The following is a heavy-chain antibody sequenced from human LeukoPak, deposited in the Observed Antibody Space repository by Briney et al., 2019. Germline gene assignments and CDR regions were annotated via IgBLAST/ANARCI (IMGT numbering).Heavy chain of an antibody. CDR2: ISSNSRTI. J-gene: IGHJ4*02. CDR1: GFSFSTQE. V-gene: IGHV3-48*03. D-gene: IGHD5-12*01. Sequence: AGGSLRLSCATSGFSFSTQEMTWVRQAPGKGREWVSYISSNSRTIYYADSVKGRFTISRDNTRNSVFLQLNSLRVEDTGFYYCARGSYTGFDLYFDYWGQGTLVTVSS. CDR3: ARGSYTGFDLYFDY.